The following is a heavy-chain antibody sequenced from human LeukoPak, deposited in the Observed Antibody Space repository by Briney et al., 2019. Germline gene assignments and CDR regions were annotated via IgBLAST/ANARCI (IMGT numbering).Heavy chain of an antibody. J-gene: IGHJ4*02. V-gene: IGHV4-59*12. D-gene: IGHD1-26*01. Sequence: SETLSLTCTVSGGSISNNYGSWIGQPPGKGLGWIGYIYYSGSANYNPSLKSRVTISVDTSKNQFSLKLSSVTAADTAVYYCASSGSYSAPENWGQGTLVTVSS. CDR1: GGSISNNY. CDR3: ASSGSYSAPEN. CDR2: IYYSGSA.